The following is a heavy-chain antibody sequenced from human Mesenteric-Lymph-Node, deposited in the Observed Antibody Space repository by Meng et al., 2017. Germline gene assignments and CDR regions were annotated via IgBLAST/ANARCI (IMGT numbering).Heavy chain of an antibody. V-gene: IGHV1-69*05. CDR3: ARDVSGSGCYVDGMDV. J-gene: IGHJ6*02. CDR2: IIPIFGTA. D-gene: IGHD3-10*01. Sequence: SVKVSCKDSGSTFTSHGFSWGRQAPGQGLEWMGGIIPIFGTANYAQKFQGRVTMTRDTSTSTVYMELSSLRSEDTAVYYCARDVSGSGCYVDGMDVWGQGTTVTVSS. CDR1: GSTFTSHG.